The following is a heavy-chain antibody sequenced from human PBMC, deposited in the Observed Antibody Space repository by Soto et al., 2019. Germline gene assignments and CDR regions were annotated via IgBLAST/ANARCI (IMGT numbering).Heavy chain of an antibody. D-gene: IGHD6-13*01. J-gene: IGHJ4*02. CDR3: ARRSSGWYFDY. CDR1: GFSFSNYA. V-gene: IGHV3-23*01. Sequence: EVQLLESGGGLVQPGGSLRLSCAASGFSFSNYAMNWVRQAPGKGLEWVSVISGSGDSTYYADSVKGRFTISRDNSQNTLYLQMISLRAEDTAVYYCARRSSGWYFDYWGQGTLVIVSS. CDR2: ISGSGDST.